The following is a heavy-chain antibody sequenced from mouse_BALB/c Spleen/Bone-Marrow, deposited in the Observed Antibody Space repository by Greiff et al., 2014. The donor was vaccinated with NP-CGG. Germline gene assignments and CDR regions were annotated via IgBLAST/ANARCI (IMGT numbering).Heavy chain of an antibody. CDR1: GYAFSSYW. Sequence: LVESGAELVRPGSSVKISCKASGYAFSSYWMNWVKQRPGQGLEWIGRIYPGDGDTNYNGKFKGKATLTADKSSSTAYMQLSSLTSEDSAVYFCARVRNWADYWGQGTTLTVSS. D-gene: IGHD4-1*01. J-gene: IGHJ2*01. V-gene: IGHV1-80*01. CDR2: IYPGDGDT. CDR3: ARVRNWADY.